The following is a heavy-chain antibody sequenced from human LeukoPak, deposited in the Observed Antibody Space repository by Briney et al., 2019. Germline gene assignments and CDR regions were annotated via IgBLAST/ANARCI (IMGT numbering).Heavy chain of an antibody. Sequence: GGSLRLSCAASGFAFDDYAMHWVRQAPGKGLDWVSGIGWNGGGIVYADSVKGRFTISRDNAKKSLFLQMNSLGAEDTALYYCAKARAERYFDWSTWFDPWGQGTLVTVSS. D-gene: IGHD3-9*01. J-gene: IGHJ5*02. CDR3: AKARAERYFDWSTWFDP. CDR1: GFAFDDYA. V-gene: IGHV3-9*01. CDR2: IGWNGGGI.